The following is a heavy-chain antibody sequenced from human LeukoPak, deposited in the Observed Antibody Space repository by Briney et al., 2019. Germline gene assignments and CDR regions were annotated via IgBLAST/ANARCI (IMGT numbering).Heavy chain of an antibody. J-gene: IGHJ6*03. CDR1: GGSISSGDYS. D-gene: IGHD3-10*01. CDR2: IYYSGST. Sequence: SQTLSLTCTVSGGSISSGDYSWSWIRQPPGKGLEWIGYIYYSGSTYYNPSLKSRVTISVDTSKNQFSLKLSSVTAADTAVYYCARGSLSAGNYYYMDVWGKGTTVTVSS. CDR3: ARGSLSAGNYYYMDV. V-gene: IGHV4-30-4*08.